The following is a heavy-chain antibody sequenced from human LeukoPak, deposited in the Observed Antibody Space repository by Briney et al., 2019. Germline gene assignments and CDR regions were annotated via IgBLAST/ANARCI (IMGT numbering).Heavy chain of an antibody. D-gene: IGHD2-15*01. CDR2: ISGSGTST. CDR1: GFTFSSCA. J-gene: IGHJ4*02. CDR3: ARDIVVVVAAHFDY. Sequence: GGSLRLSCVASGFTFSSCAMSWVRQAPGKGLEWVSAISGSGTSTHYADSVKGRFTISRDNSKNTLYLQMNSLRAEDTAVYYRARDIVVVVAAHFDYWGRGTLVSVSS. V-gene: IGHV3-23*01.